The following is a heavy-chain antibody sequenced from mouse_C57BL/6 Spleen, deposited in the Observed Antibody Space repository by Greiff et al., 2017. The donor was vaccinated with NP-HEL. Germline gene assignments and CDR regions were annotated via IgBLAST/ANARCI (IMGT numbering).Heavy chain of an antibody. CDR3: AKGGTMRYFDV. Sequence: VQLQQSGPELVKPGASVKISCKASGYAFSSSWMHWVKQRPGQGLEWIGRIYPGDGDTNYNGKFKGKATLTADKSSSTAYMQLSSLTSEDSAVYFGAKGGTMRYFDVWGTGTTVTVSS. CDR2: IYPGDGDT. D-gene: IGHD3-3*01. V-gene: IGHV1-82*01. J-gene: IGHJ1*03. CDR1: GYAFSSSW.